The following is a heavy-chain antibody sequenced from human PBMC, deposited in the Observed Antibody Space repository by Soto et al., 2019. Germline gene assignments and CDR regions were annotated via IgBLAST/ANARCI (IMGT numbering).Heavy chain of an antibody. D-gene: IGHD2-8*01. J-gene: IGHJ6*02. V-gene: IGHV1-2*05. CDR2: LNPKSGGT. CDR1: GYSFTDYH. Sequence: ASVKVSCKASGYSFTDYHIHWVRQAPGQGLEWLGRLNPKSGGTSTAQKFQGWVTMTTDTSTSTASMELTRMTSDDTVIYYCARGDSTDCSNGVCSFFYNHDMDVWG. CDR3: ARGDSTDCSNGVCSFFYNHDMDV.